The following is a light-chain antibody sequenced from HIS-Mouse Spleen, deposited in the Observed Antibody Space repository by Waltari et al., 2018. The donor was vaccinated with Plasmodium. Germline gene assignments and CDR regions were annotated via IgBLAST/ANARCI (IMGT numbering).Light chain of an antibody. CDR2: EGS. CDR1: SSDVGSYNL. J-gene: IGLJ3*02. Sequence: QSALTQPASVSGSPGQSITISCTGTSSDVGSYNLVSWDQQHPGKAPKLMIYEGSKRPSGVSNRVSGSKAGNTASLTISGIQAEDEADYYCCSYAGSSTNWVFGGGTKLTVL. CDR3: CSYAGSSTNWV. V-gene: IGLV2-23*01.